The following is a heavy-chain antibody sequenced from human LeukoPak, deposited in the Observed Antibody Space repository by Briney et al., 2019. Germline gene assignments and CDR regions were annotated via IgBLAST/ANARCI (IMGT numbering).Heavy chain of an antibody. V-gene: IGHV4-61*02. CDR1: VGSISSSSDY. J-gene: IGHJ4*02. CDR3: AREAIVVVPAAIDPLFDY. Sequence: SETLSLTCTVSVGSISSSSDYRGWIRQPAGKGLEWLGRIYTSGSTNYNPSIKSRVTMSVDTSKIQFSLKLSSVTAADTAVYYCAREAIVVVPAAIDPLFDYWGQGTLVTVSS. CDR2: IYTSGST. D-gene: IGHD2-2*02.